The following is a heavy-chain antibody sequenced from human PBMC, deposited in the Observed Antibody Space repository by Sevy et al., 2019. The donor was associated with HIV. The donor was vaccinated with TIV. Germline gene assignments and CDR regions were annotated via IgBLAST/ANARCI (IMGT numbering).Heavy chain of an antibody. V-gene: IGHV3-30*04. J-gene: IGHJ4*02. D-gene: IGHD2-8*01. CDR1: GFTFPIYS. Sequence: GSLRLSCVASGFTFPIYSVLWVRQAPGKGLEWLTLISYDGNYKYYADSVKGRFTISRDNSNNTLYLQMSSLRVEDTALYFCARVAVEYCTNDCYHRFDHWGLGTLVTVSS. CDR2: ISYDGNYK. CDR3: ARVAVEYCTNDCYHRFDH.